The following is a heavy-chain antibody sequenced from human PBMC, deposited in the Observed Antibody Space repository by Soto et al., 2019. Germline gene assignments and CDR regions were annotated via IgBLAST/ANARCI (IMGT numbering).Heavy chain of an antibody. Sequence: PGESLKISCKGSGYSFTSYWIGWVRQMPGKGLEWMGIIYPGDSDTRYSPSFQGQVTISADKSISTAYLQWSSLKASDTAMYYCARAQITMIVAGAFDIWGQGTMVTVSS. CDR1: GYSFTSYW. CDR2: IYPGDSDT. J-gene: IGHJ3*02. D-gene: IGHD3-22*01. CDR3: ARAQITMIVAGAFDI. V-gene: IGHV5-51*01.